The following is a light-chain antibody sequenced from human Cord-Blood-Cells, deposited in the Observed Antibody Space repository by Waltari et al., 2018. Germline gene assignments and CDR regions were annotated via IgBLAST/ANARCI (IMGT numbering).Light chain of an antibody. J-gene: IGLJ2*01. Sequence: QSALTQPASVSGSPGQSITISCTGTSSDVGGYNYVSWYQQHPGKAPKPMIYEVSNRPSGVSKRFSGSKSGNTASLTISGLQAEDEADYYCSSYTSSSTVVFGGGTKLTVL. CDR2: EVS. CDR1: SSDVGGYNY. V-gene: IGLV2-14*01. CDR3: SSYTSSSTVV.